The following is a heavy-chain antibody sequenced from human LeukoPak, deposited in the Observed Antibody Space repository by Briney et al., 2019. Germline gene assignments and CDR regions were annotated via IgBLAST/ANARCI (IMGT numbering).Heavy chain of an antibody. CDR2: IYYSGST. CDR1: GGSFSGYY. J-gene: IGHJ1*01. CDR3: ARLKYYYDSSGYRAEYFQH. V-gene: IGHV4-59*01. D-gene: IGHD3-22*01. Sequence: PSETLSLTCGVYGGSFSGYYWSWIRQPPGKGLEWIGYIYYSGSTNYNPSLKSRVTISVYTSKNQFSLKLSSVTAADTAVYYCARLKYYYDSSGYRAEYFQHWGQGTLVTVSS.